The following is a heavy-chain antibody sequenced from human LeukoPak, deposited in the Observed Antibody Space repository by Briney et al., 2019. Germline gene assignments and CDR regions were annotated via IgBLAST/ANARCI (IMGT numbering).Heavy chain of an antibody. D-gene: IGHD3-3*01. V-gene: IGHV1-69*05. CDR3: ASSGSGYSDFDY. CDR2: IIPIFGTA. Sequence: PWASVKVSCKASGGTFSSYAISWVRQAPGQGLEWMGGIIPIFGTANYAQKFQGRVTITTDESTSTAYMELSSLRSVDTAVYYCASSGSGYSDFDYWGQGTLVTVSS. J-gene: IGHJ4*02. CDR1: GGTFSSYA.